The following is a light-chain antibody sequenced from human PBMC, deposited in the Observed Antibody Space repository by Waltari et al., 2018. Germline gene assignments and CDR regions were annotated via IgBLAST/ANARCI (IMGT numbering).Light chain of an antibody. J-gene: IGKJ4*01. CDR1: QSVSSSY. CDR2: GAS. CDR3: QQYGSSGLT. Sequence: DIASTQSPGTLSLSPGERATLSCRASQSVSSSYLAWYQQKPGQAPRLLIYGASSRATGIPDRCSGSGSGTDFTLTISRLEPEDFAVYYCQQYGSSGLTFGGGTKVEIK. V-gene: IGKV3-20*01.